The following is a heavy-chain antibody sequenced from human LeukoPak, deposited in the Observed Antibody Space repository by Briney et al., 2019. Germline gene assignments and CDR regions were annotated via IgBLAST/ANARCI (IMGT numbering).Heavy chain of an antibody. CDR1: GYTFTSYG. V-gene: IGHV1-18*01. Sequence: ASLKVSCKASGYTFTSYGISWVRQAPGQGLEWMGWISAYNGNTNYAQKLQGRVTMTTDTSTSTAYMELRSLRSDDTAVYYCARSSGIVVVATFDYWGQGTLVTVSS. CDR3: ARSSGIVVVATFDY. J-gene: IGHJ4*02. D-gene: IGHD3-22*01. CDR2: ISAYNGNT.